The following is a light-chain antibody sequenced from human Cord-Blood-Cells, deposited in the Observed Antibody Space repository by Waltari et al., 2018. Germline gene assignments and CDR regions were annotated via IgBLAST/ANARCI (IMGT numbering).Light chain of an antibody. CDR1: SSDVGRYNY. V-gene: IGLV2-14*01. Sequence: QSALTQPAPVSGSPGQSITISCTGTSSDVGRYNYVSWYQQHPGKALKLLIYDVSKRPSGVSNRFSGSKSGNTASLTISGLQAEDEADYYCSSYTSSSTWVFGGGTKLTVL. CDR3: SSYTSSSTWV. J-gene: IGLJ3*02. CDR2: DVS.